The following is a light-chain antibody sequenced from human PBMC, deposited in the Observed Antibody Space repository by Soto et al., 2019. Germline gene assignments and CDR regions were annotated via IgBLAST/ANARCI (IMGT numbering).Light chain of an antibody. V-gene: IGKV3-15*01. J-gene: IGKJ4*01. CDR2: AAS. Sequence: EIVVTQSPVTLSVSPGETATLSCRASQNVFNNLAWYQVKSGQAPRLLIYAASTRATGIPIRFSGSGSGTDFRLTINSLQYEDFALYCCQQYNKWLTFGGGTKVEIK. CDR1: QNVFNN. CDR3: QQYNKWLT.